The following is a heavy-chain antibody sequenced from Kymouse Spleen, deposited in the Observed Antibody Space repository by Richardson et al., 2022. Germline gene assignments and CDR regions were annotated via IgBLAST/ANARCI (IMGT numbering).Heavy chain of an antibody. Sequence: EVQLVESGGGLVKPGGSLRLSCAASGFTFSNAWMSWVRQAPGKGLEWVGRIKSKTDGGTTDYAAPVKGRFTISRDDSKNTLYLQMNSLKTEDTAVYYCTTDHGGSYAFDIWGQGTMVTVSS. D-gene: IGHD1-26*01. J-gene: IGHJ3*02. CDR1: GFTFSNAW. CDR2: IKSKTDGGTT. CDR3: TTDHGGSYAFDI. V-gene: IGHV3-15*01.